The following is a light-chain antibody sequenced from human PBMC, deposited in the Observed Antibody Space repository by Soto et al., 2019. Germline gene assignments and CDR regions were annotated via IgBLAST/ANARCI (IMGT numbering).Light chain of an antibody. V-gene: IGKV3-11*01. CDR1: QSVRSS. Sequence: ELVFTQYPARLSLSPGERSRVSSMASQSVRSSLGWYQQKPGQAPRLLISDASNRATGIPARFSGSGSGTDFTLTICCLYPEDFAVHYCQQGSNLPRISFADGVRLEIK. CDR2: DAS. J-gene: IGKJ5*01. CDR3: QQGSNLPRIS.